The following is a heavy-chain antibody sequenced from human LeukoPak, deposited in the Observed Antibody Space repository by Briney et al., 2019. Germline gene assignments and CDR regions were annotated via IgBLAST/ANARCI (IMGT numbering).Heavy chain of an antibody. CDR2: IYYSGST. V-gene: IGHV4-59*12. CDR3: ASHCGADGYGAQDAFDI. Sequence: PSETLSLTCSVYGGSISGYYWSWIRQPPGKGLEWIGYIYYSGSTNYNPSLKSRVTISVDPSKNQFSLKLSSVTAADTAVYYWASHCGADGYGAQDAFDIWGQGTMVTVSS. J-gene: IGHJ3*02. D-gene: IGHD2-21*01. CDR1: GGSISGYY.